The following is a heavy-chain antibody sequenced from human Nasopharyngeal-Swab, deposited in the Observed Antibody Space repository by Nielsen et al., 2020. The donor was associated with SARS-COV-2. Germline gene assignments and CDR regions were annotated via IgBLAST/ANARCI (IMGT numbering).Heavy chain of an antibody. Sequence: SDTLSLTCTVSGVSINSDDYYWSWIRQDPGKGLEWIGYISYSGSTYYNPSLKSRITMSLDTSKNQFSLKLSSVTAADTAMFYCARGTPFDYWGQGILVTVSS. D-gene: IGHD1-1*01. CDR3: ARGTPFDY. J-gene: IGHJ4*02. CDR1: GVSINSDDYY. V-gene: IGHV4-31*03. CDR2: ISYSGST.